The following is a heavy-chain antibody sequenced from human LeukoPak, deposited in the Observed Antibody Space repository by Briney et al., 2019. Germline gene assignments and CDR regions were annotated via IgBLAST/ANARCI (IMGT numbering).Heavy chain of an antibody. J-gene: IGHJ6*02. V-gene: IGHV4-61*02. CDR3: ASSSPIEYYYYGMDV. CDR1: GGSISSGSYY. CDR2: IYTSGST. Sequence: SQTLSLTCTVSGGSISSGSYYWSWIRQPAGKGLEWIGRIYTSGSTNYNPSLKSRVTISVDTSKNQFSLKLSSVTAADTAVYYCASSSPIEYYYYGMDVWGQGTTVTVSS. D-gene: IGHD6-6*01.